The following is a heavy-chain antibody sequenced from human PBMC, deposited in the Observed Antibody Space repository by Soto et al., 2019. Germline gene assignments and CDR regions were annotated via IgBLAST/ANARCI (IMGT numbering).Heavy chain of an antibody. Sequence: QVQLQESGPGLVKPSETLSLTCTVSVGSVSSGSYYWSWLRQPPGKGLEWIGYIYYSGGTNYNPSLTSRVTTSVDTSKNQFALKLSAVTAADTAVYYCARNRYGYDYYQGGMDVWGQGTTVTVSS. D-gene: IGHD5-18*01. CDR3: ARNRYGYDYYQGGMDV. V-gene: IGHV4-61*01. CDR2: IYYSGGT. CDR1: VGSVSSGSYY. J-gene: IGHJ6*02.